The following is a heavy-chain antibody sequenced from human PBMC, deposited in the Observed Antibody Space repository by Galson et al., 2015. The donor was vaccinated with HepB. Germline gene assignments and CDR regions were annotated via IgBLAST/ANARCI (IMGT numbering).Heavy chain of an antibody. Sequence: SVKVSCKASGYAFTTYYMHWVRQAPGQGLAWMGIINPSGGSTTYAQAFRGRVTMTRETSTSTAYMELSSLTSDDTAVYYCARDRVHVAYVYYFRYMDVWGKGTTVTVSS. D-gene: IGHD5/OR15-5a*01. J-gene: IGHJ6*03. V-gene: IGHV1-46*01. CDR2: INPSGGST. CDR1: GYAFTTYY. CDR3: ARDRVHVAYVYYFRYMDV.